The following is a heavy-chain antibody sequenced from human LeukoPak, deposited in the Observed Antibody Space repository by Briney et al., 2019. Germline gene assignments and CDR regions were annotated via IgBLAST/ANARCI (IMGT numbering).Heavy chain of an antibody. CDR1: GFTFSSYW. CDR3: ARDIEAAGLFLDY. J-gene: IGHJ4*02. D-gene: IGHD6-13*01. CDR2: MKYDGSEK. Sequence: GRSLRLSCAASGFTFSSYWMSWVRQAPGKGLEWVANMKYDGSEKYYVDSVKGRFTISRDNAKNSLYLQMNSLRAEDTAVYYCARDIEAAGLFLDYWGQGTLVTVSS. V-gene: IGHV3-7*01.